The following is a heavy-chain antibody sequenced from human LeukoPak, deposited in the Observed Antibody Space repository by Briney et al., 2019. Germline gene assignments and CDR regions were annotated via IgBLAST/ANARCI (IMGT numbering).Heavy chain of an antibody. CDR2: IYSGGST. J-gene: IGHJ6*02. CDR3: ASGAAAGMGYYYYGMDV. V-gene: IGHV3-66*01. D-gene: IGHD6-13*01. Sequence: GGSLRLSCAASGFTVSSNYMSWVRQAPGKGLEWVSVIYSGGSTYYADSVKGRFTISRDNSKNTLYLQMNSLRAEDTAVYYCASGAAAGMGYYYYGMDVWGQGTTVTVSS. CDR1: GFTVSSNY.